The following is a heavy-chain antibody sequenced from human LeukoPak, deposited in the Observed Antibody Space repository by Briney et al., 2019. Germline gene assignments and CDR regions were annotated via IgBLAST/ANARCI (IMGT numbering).Heavy chain of an antibody. CDR3: SRSGVGMATNDY. Sequence: GGSLRLSCAASGFTFSSYAMQWVREAPGEGLEYVSAISSNGGSTYYANSVKGRFTISRDNSKNTLYLQMGSLRAEDMAVYYCSRSGVGMATNDYWGQGTLVTVSS. J-gene: IGHJ4*02. V-gene: IGHV3-64*01. CDR1: GFTFSSYA. CDR2: ISSNGGST. D-gene: IGHD5-24*01.